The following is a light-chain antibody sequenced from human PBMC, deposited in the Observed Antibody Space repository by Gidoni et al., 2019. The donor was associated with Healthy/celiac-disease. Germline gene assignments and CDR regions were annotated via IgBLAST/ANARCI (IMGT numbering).Light chain of an antibody. V-gene: IGLV2-14*01. CDR2: EVS. J-gene: IGLJ2*01. CDR3: SSYTSSSTLVV. Sequence: QSALTQPASVSGSPGQSITISCTGTSSAVGGYNYVSWYQQPPGNAPKLMIYEVSNRPSGVSNRFSGSKSGNTASLTISGLQAEDEADYYCSSYTSSSTLVVFGGGTKLTVL. CDR1: SSAVGGYNY.